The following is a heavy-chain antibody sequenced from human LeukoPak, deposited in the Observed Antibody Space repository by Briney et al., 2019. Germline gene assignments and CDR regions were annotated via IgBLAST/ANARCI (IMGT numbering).Heavy chain of an antibody. CDR1: GFTFSDYY. J-gene: IGHJ5*02. D-gene: IGHD2-2*01. CDR3: AKSPDPKNPSPDGNFDP. V-gene: IGHV3-23*01. CDR2: ISGSGGST. Sequence: GGSLTLSCAPSGFTFSDYYMSWIRHARGEGLEWVSVISGSGGSTHHPDSVKGRFPFSRDNSKSTLYLQMNSPRAEDTAVFYCAKSPDPKNPSPDGNFDPWGQGSLVTVSS.